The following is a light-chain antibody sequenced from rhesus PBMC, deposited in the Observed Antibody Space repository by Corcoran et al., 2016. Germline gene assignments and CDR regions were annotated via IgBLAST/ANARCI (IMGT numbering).Light chain of an antibody. CDR3: QQGYNTPFT. Sequence: DIQMTQSPSSLSASVGDKVTITCRASQGISSWLAWYQQKPGKAPKLLIYAAASLKSGVPSRFSGSGSGTDYTLTISSLQPEDFATDYCQQGYNTPFTFGPGTKLDIK. CDR1: QGISSW. V-gene: IGKV1-18*01. CDR2: AAA. J-gene: IGKJ3*01.